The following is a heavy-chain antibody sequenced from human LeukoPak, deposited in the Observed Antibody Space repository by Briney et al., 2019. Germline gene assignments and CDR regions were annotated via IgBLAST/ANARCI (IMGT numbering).Heavy chain of an antibody. D-gene: IGHD6-6*01. CDR2: ISGSGGST. J-gene: IGHJ4*02. CDR3: AKASSIAARSDY. Sequence: GGSLRLSCAASGFTVSSNYMSWVRQAPGKGLEWVSAISGSGGSTYYADSVKGRFTISRDNSKNTLYLQMNSLRAEDTAVYYCAKASSIAARSDYWGQGTLVTVSS. CDR1: GFTVSSNY. V-gene: IGHV3-23*01.